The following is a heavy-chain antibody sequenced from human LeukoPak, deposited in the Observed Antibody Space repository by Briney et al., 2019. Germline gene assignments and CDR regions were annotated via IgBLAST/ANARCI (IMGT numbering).Heavy chain of an antibody. V-gene: IGHV3-30-3*02. Sequence: GGSLRLSCAASGFIFSSYAMHWVRQAPGKGLEWVAIILYDGSSKYYADSVKGRFTISRDNSKNTVYLQMNSLRAEDTAVYYCAKSGFDYYDSSGYLHYFDYWGQGTLVTVSS. J-gene: IGHJ4*02. CDR3: AKSGFDYYDSSGYLHYFDY. D-gene: IGHD3-22*01. CDR2: ILYDGSSK. CDR1: GFIFSSYA.